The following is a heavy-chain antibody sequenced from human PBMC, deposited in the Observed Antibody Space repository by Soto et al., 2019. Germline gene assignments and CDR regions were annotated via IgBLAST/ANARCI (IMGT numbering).Heavy chain of an antibody. Sequence: QVQLQQWGAGLLKPSETLSLTCAVYGGSFSGYYWSWIRQPPGKGLEWIGEINHSGSTNYNPSLKSRVTISVDTSKNQFSLKLSSVTAADTAVYYCAREGHNREALDWFDPWGQGTLVTASS. CDR2: INHSGST. V-gene: IGHV4-34*01. CDR1: GGSFSGYY. CDR3: AREGHNREALDWFDP. J-gene: IGHJ5*02. D-gene: IGHD3-3*02.